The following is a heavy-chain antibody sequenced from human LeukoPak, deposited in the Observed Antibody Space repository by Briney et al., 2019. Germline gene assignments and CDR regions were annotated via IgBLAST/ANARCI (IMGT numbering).Heavy chain of an antibody. CDR1: GFTFSSYG. Sequence: GGSLRLSCAASGFTFSSYGMHWVRQAPGKGLEWVAFILYDGSNKYYADSVKGRFTISRDNSKNTLYLQMNSLRAEDTAVYYCAKEGYWGQGTLVTVSS. V-gene: IGHV3-30*02. J-gene: IGHJ4*02. CDR2: ILYDGSNK. CDR3: AKEGY.